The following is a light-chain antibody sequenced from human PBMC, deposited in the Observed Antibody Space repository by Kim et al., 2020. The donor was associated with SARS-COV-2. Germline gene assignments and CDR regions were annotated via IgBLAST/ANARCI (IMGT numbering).Light chain of an antibody. CDR1: KSAVGHHNR. CDR2: EVS. CDR3: SSDTDYKTYV. Sequence: GQAVTISCTGTKSAVGHHNRVSWYQQPPGTAPKVVIYEVSNRPSGVPDRFSGSKSGNTASLTISGLQAEDEADYYCSSDTDYKTYVFGTGTKVTVL. V-gene: IGLV2-18*02. J-gene: IGLJ1*01.